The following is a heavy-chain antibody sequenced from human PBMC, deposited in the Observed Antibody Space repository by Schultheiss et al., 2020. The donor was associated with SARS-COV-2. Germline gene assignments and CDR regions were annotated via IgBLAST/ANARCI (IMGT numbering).Heavy chain of an antibody. CDR1: GFTFSSHV. V-gene: IGHV3-33*01. Sequence: GESLKISCAASGFTFSSHVMHWVRQAPGKGLEWVAVIWYDGNSKYYADSVKGRFTISRDNSKNTLYLQMNSLRAEDTAVYYCARGTTSSGYDFPYFYGLDVWGQGTTVTVSS. J-gene: IGHJ6*02. CDR2: IWYDGNSK. CDR3: ARGTTSSGYDFPYFYGLDV. D-gene: IGHD5-12*01.